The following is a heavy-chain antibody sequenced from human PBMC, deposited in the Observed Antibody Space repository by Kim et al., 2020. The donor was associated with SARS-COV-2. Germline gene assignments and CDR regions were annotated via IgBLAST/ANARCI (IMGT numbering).Heavy chain of an antibody. D-gene: IGHD3-9*01. CDR3: ARGGSVLRYFDWSRGYYFDY. CDR1: GGSFSGYY. V-gene: IGHV4-34*01. Sequence: SETLSLTCAVYGGSFSGYYWSWIRQPPGKGLEWIGEINHSGSTNYNPSLKSRVTISVDTSKNQFSLKLSSVTAADTAVYYCARGGSVLRYFDWSRGYYFDYWGQGTLVTVSS. CDR2: INHSGST. J-gene: IGHJ4*02.